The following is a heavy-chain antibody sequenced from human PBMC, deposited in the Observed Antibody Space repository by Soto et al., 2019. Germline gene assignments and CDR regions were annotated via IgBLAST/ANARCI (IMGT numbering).Heavy chain of an antibody. CDR2: INTSGGST. V-gene: IGHV3-23*01. Sequence: EVQLLESGGDLVQPGGSLRLSCAASGFTFSTCAMSWVRQAPGKGLEWVSTINTSGGSTYYADSVKGRFTISRDNSKNTLYLQMNSLRPEDTAVYYCAKFYGGKSAHTYTIDPWGQGTLVTVSS. J-gene: IGHJ5*02. D-gene: IGHD2-15*01. CDR1: GFTFSTCA. CDR3: AKFYGGKSAHTYTIDP.